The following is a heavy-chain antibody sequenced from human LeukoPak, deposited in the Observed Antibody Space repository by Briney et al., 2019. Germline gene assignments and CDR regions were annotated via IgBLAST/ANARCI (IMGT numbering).Heavy chain of an antibody. CDR2: IDWDDDK. Sequence: SGPALVKPPQTLTLTCTFSGFSLSTSGMCVSWVRQPPGKALEWLALIDWDDDKYYRTSLKIMLTISKDTSKNPVVLTTTNSNPVDTASYYCARIVSTYSSSWGNRWYYFDYWGQGTLVTVSS. CDR1: GFSLSTSGMC. V-gene: IGHV2-70*20. D-gene: IGHD6-6*01. J-gene: IGHJ4*02. CDR3: ARIVSTYSSSWGNRWYYFDY.